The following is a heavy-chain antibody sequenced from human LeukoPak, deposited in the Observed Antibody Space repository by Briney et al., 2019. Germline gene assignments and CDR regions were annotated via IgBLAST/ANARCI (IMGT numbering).Heavy chain of an antibody. CDR2: ISSSSSYI. CDR1: GFTFSSYS. D-gene: IGHD2/OR15-2a*01. J-gene: IGHJ4*02. Sequence: GGSLRLSCAASGFTFSSYSMNWVRQAPGKGLEWVSSISSSSSYIYYADSVKGRFTISRDNAKNSLYLQMSSLRAEDTAVYYCATYSTDDFDYWGQGTLVTVSS. CDR3: ATYSTDDFDY. V-gene: IGHV3-21*01.